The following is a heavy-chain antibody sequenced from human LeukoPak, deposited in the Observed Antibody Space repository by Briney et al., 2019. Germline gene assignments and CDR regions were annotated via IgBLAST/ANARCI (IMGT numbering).Heavy chain of an antibody. CDR3: ARAEGNHDNWYFDL. V-gene: IGHV3-30*02. CDR2: IRYDGSNK. J-gene: IGHJ2*01. Sequence: GGSLRLSCAASGFTFSSYGMHWVRQAPGKGLEWVAFIRYDGSNKYYADSVKGRFTISRDNSKDTLFLQMNSLRPEDTAVYYCARAEGNHDNWYFDLWGRGTLVTVSS. CDR1: GFTFSSYG. D-gene: IGHD1-14*01.